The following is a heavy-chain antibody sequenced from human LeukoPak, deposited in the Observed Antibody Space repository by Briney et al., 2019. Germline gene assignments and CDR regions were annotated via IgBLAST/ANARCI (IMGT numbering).Heavy chain of an antibody. CDR3: ARRGEITIFGVVNPYYMDV. V-gene: IGHV3-20*04. J-gene: IGHJ6*03. Sequence: GGSLRLSCAASGFTFDDYGMSWVRQAPGKGLEWVSGINWNGGSTGYADSVKGLFTISRDNAKNSLYLQMNSLRAEDTALYYCARRGEITIFGVVNPYYMDVWGKGTTVTVSS. CDR2: INWNGGST. D-gene: IGHD3-3*01. CDR1: GFTFDDYG.